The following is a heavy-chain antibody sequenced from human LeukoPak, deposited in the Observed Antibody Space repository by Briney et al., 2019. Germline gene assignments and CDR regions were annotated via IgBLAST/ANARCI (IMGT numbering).Heavy chain of an antibody. D-gene: IGHD2-2*01. CDR3: AGKAAAYYFVY. J-gene: IGHJ4*02. CDR1: GFSFSTYG. V-gene: IGHV3-30*02. CDR2: MQYDGSEE. Sequence: AGGSLRLSCAASGFSFSTYGMHWVRQAPGKGLEWVTFMQYDGSEEYYADPVKGRFTISRDNSKNTLYLQMDSLRGEDTAVYYCAGKAAAYYFVYWGQGTLVTVSS.